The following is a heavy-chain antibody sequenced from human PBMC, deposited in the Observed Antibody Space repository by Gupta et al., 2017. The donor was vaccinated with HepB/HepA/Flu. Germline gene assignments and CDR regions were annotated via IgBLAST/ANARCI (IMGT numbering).Heavy chain of an antibody. CDR3: ARRLSTHRFDY. CDR1: GFSLTTSGLG. CDR2: IYWDDDK. Sequence: QITLKESGPTLVKPTQTLTLTCTFSGFSLTTSGLGVGWIRQPPGKALEWLAPIYWDDDKRYSPSLKSRLTITKDTSKNQVVLTLTNIDPVDTATYYCARRLSTHRFDYWGQGTPVTVSS. J-gene: IGHJ4*02. V-gene: IGHV2-5*02.